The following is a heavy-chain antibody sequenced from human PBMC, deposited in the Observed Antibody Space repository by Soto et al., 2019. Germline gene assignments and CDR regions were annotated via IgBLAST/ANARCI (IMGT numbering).Heavy chain of an antibody. CDR3: AREAV. Sequence: EVQLVESGGGLVQPGGSLRLSCAASGFTFSGYWMSWVRQAPGKGLEWVANIKQDGSEQFYVDSVKGRFTISRDNAKNTLYLQMNSLRAGDTAVYYCAREAVWGQGTTVTVSS. CDR2: IKQDGSEQ. CDR1: GFTFSGYW. J-gene: IGHJ6*02. V-gene: IGHV3-7*05.